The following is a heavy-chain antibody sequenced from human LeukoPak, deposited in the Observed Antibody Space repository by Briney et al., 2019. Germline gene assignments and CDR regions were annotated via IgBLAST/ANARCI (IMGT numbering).Heavy chain of an antibody. J-gene: IGHJ4*02. V-gene: IGHV4-34*01. D-gene: IGHD3-10*01. Sequence: SETLSLTCAVYGGSFSGYYWSWIRQPPGKGLEWIGEINHSGSTNYNPSLKSRVTISVDTSKNQFSLKLSSVTAADTAVYYCARDINVGSGSSGLPPPFDYWGQGTLVTVSS. CDR3: ARDINVGSGSSGLPPPFDY. CDR2: INHSGST. CDR1: GGSFSGYY.